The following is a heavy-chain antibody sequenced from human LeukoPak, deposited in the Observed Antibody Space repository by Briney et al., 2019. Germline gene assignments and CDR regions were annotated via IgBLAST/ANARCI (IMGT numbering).Heavy chain of an antibody. J-gene: IGHJ4*02. CDR3: ARDLPRGGWYGSGSSVPFDY. V-gene: IGHV1-18*01. CDR2: ICAYNGNT. CDR1: GYTFTSYG. Sequence: ASVKVSCKASGYTFTSYGISWVRQAPGQGLEGMGWICAYNGNTNDAQKLQGRVTMTTDTSTSTAYMELRSLRSDDTAVYYCARDLPRGGWYGSGSSVPFDYWGQGTLVTVSS. D-gene: IGHD3-10*01.